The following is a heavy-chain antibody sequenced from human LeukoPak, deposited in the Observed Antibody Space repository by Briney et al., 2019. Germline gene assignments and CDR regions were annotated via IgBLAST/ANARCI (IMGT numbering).Heavy chain of an antibody. CDR2: IKQDGSDK. D-gene: IGHD5-12*01. CDR1: RFTFSNYW. CDR3: AREGGYGGVFDY. Sequence: GGSLRLSCAASRFTFSNYWMTWVRQAPGKGLEWVGNIKQDGSDKYYVGSVKGRFTISRDNTKNSLYLQMNSLRAEDTAVYYCAREGGYGGVFDYWGQGTLVTVSS. V-gene: IGHV3-7*05. J-gene: IGHJ4*02.